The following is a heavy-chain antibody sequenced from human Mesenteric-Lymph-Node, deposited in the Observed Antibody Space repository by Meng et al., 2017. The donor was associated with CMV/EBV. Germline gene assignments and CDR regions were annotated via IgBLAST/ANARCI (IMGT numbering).Heavy chain of an antibody. V-gene: IGHV3-11*04. CDR1: GFTFSDYY. CDR2: ISDSGSSK. J-gene: IGHJ4*02. CDR3: AKRQHLAAFDY. Sequence: GGSLRLSCVASGFTFSDYYMSWIRQAPGKGLEWVSYISDSGSSKYYADSVKGRFAISRDNSKNTLYLQMSSLRAEDTAVYYCAKRQHLAAFDYWGQGTLVTVSS. D-gene: IGHD6-13*01.